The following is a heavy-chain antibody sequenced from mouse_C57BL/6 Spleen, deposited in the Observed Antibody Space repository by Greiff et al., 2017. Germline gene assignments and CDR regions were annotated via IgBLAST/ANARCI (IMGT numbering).Heavy chain of an antibody. CDR2: LDPSDSYT. CDR3: ARGAAHAPYYFDY. J-gene: IGHJ2*01. D-gene: IGHD3-2*02. Sequence: QVQLKQPGAELVMPGASVKLSCKASGYTFTSYWMHWVKQRPGQGLEWIGELDPSDSYTNYNQKFKGKSTLTVDKSSSTAYMQLSSLTSEDSAVYYCARGAAHAPYYFDYWGQGTTLTVSS. V-gene: IGHV1-69*01. CDR1: GYTFTSYW.